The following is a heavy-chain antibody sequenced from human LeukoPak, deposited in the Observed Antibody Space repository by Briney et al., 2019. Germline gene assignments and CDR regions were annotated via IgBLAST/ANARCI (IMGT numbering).Heavy chain of an antibody. Sequence: GSLRLSCAASGFTFSSYSMNWVRQPPGKGLEWVSSISSSSSYIYYADSVKGRFTISRDNAKNSLYLQMNSLRAEDTAVYYCARDSFLGGWRYFDYWGQGTLVTVSS. D-gene: IGHD6-19*01. CDR3: ARDSFLGGWRYFDY. CDR1: GFTFSSYS. V-gene: IGHV3-21*01. CDR2: ISSSSSYI. J-gene: IGHJ4*02.